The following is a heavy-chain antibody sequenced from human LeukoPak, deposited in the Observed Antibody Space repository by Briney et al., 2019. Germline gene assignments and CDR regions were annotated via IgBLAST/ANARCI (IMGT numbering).Heavy chain of an antibody. Sequence: GGSLRLSCAASGFTFSNAWMSWVRQAPGKGPEWVGRIKSKTDGGTTDYAAPVKGRFTISRDDSKNTLYLQMNSLKTEDTAVYYCTTEKWWSGRFDYWGQGTLVTVSS. J-gene: IGHJ4*02. D-gene: IGHD2-15*01. CDR1: GFTFSNAW. CDR3: TTEKWWSGRFDY. V-gene: IGHV3-15*01. CDR2: IKSKTDGGTT.